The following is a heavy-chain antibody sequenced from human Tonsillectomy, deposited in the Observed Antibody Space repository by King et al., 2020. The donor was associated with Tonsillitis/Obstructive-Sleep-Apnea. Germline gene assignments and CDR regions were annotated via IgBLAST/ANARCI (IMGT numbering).Heavy chain of an antibody. D-gene: IGHD4-23*01. CDR2: IYYSGST. CDR3: ARREGALITPYFDY. Sequence: LQLQESGPGLVKPSETLSLTCNVSGGSISSSIYYWAWVRQPPGKGLEWIASIYYSGSTYYSPSLKSRVTISVDTSTNQFSLKLSSVTAADTAVYYCARREGALITPYFDYWGQGTLVTVSS. J-gene: IGHJ4*02. CDR1: GGSISSSIYY. V-gene: IGHV4-39*01.